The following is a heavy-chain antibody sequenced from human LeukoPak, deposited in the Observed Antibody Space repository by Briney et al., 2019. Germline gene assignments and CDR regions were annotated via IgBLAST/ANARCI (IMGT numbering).Heavy chain of an antibody. CDR3: ARETPDSSGWD. V-gene: IGHV1-46*01. CDR2: INPSGGST. J-gene: IGHJ4*02. CDR1: GYTFTSYY. Sequence: ASVKVSCKASGYTFTSYYMHWVRQAPGQGLEWMGIINPSGGSTSYAQKFQGRVTINADESTSTAYMELSSLRSEDTAVYYCARETPDSSGWDWGQGTLVTVSS. D-gene: IGHD6-19*01.